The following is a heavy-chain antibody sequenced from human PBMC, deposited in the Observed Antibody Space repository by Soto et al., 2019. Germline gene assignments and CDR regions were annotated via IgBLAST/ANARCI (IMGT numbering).Heavy chain of an antibody. J-gene: IGHJ3*02. V-gene: IGHV4-39*01. CDR1: GGSISSSSYY. CDR3: ARTGYCSGGSCYGASDAFDI. CDR2: IYYSGST. Sequence: QLQLQESGPGLVKPSETLSLTCTVSGGSISSSSYYWGWIRQPPGKGLEWIGSIYYSGSTYYNPSLKSRVPISVDTSKNQFSLKLSSVTAADTAVYYCARTGYCSGGSCYGASDAFDIWGQGTMVTVSS. D-gene: IGHD2-15*01.